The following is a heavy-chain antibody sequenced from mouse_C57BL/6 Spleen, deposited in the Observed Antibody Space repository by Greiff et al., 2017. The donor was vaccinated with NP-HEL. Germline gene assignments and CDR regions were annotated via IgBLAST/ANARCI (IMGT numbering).Heavy chain of an antibody. CDR2: ISYDGSN. Sequence: EVKLQESGPGLVKPSQSLSLTCSVTGYSITSGYYWNWIRQFPGNKLEWMGYISYDGSNNYNPSLKNRISITRDTSKNQFFLKLNSVTTEDTATYYCARDDDDRGYAMDYWGQGTSVTVSS. V-gene: IGHV3-6*01. CDR1: GYSITSGYY. CDR3: ARDDDDRGYAMDY. J-gene: IGHJ4*01. D-gene: IGHD2-4*01.